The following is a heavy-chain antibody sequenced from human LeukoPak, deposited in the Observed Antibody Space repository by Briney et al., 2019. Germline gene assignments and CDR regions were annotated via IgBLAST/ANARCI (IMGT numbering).Heavy chain of an antibody. J-gene: IGHJ6*03. D-gene: IGHD6-19*01. V-gene: IGHV4-59*01. CDR1: GGSISSYY. Sequence: PSETLSLTCTVSGGSISSYYGSWIRQAPGKGLEWIGYIHYSGSINYNPSLKSRVTLSVDTSKNQFSLKLSSVTAADTAVYYCARMASGASGRFYYYHMDVWGKGTTVTVSS. CDR2: IHYSGSI. CDR3: ARMASGASGRFYYYHMDV.